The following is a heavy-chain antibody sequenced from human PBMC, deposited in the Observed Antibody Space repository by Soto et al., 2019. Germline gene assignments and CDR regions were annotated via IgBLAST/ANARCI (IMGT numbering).Heavy chain of an antibody. D-gene: IGHD2-15*01. CDR1: GGSISSGGHY. CDR2: IYYSGST. CDR3: ARVVVAALYGYFDY. V-gene: IGHV4-31*03. Sequence: SETLALTCTVSGGSISSGGHYWSWIRQHPGKGLEGIGYIYYSGSTYYNPSLKSRVTISVDTSKNQFSLKLSSVTAADTAVYYCARVVVAALYGYFDYWGQGTLVTVSS. J-gene: IGHJ4*02.